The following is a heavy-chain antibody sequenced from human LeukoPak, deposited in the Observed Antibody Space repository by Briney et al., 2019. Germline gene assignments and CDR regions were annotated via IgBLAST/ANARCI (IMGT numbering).Heavy chain of an antibody. J-gene: IGHJ4*02. Sequence: GGSLRLSCVASGFTFSDYYMSWLRQAPGKGLEWLSYISTRGSTIYYADSVKGRFTISRDNAKNSLYLQMNSLRAEDTALYYCARGYCSGGSCYSDFDYWGQGTLVTVSS. D-gene: IGHD2-15*01. CDR2: ISTRGSTI. CDR3: ARGYCSGGSCYSDFDY. V-gene: IGHV3-11*01. CDR1: GFTFSDYY.